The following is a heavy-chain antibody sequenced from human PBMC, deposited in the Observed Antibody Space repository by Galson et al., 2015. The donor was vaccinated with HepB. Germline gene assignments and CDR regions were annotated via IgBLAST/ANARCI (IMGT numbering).Heavy chain of an antibody. J-gene: IGHJ5*01. V-gene: IGHV3-23*01. CDR3: VKAFHYSATWFPS. CDR2: ISGDGRTT. Sequence: PRLPCAASGFIFTTYAMSWVRQAPGKGLGWVSGISGDGRTTYHIDSVKGRFTISRDSSKSTLYLQMISLRAEDTAVYYCVKAFHYSATWFPSWGQGTPVTVSS. D-gene: IGHD4/OR15-4a*01. CDR1: GFIFTTYA.